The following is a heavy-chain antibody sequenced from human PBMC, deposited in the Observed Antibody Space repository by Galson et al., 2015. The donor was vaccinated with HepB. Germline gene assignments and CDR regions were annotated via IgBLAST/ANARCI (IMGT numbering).Heavy chain of an antibody. CDR2: INAGNGNT. Sequence: SVKVSCKASGFTFTSYAMHWVRQAPGQRLEWMGWINAGNGNTKYSQKFQGRVTITRDTSASTAYMELSSLRSEDTAVYFCARDSGSYLLRLGDIWGQGTMVTVSS. CDR1: GFTFTSYA. CDR3: ARDSGSYLLRLGDI. V-gene: IGHV1-3*01. J-gene: IGHJ3*02. D-gene: IGHD1-26*01.